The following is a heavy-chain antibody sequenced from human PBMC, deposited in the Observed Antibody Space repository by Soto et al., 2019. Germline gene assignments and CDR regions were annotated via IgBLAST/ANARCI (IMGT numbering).Heavy chain of an antibody. CDR3: ARAWGPYYDFWSGYYPPYHLAY. CDR2: IYYSGST. V-gene: IGHV4-59*01. D-gene: IGHD3-3*01. J-gene: IGHJ4*02. CDR1: GGSISSYY. Sequence: SETLSLTCAGSGGSISSYYWSWIRQPPGKGLEWIGYIYYSGSTNYNPSLKSRVTISVDTSKNQFSLKLSSVTAADTAVYYCARAWGPYYDFWSGYYPPYHLAYRGQGTLVPVSS.